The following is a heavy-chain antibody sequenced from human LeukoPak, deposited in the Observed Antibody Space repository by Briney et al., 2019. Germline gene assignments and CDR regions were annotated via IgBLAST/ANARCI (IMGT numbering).Heavy chain of an antibody. CDR1: GYSFTSYY. CDR2: IDPSGGST. J-gene: IGHJ1*01. V-gene: IGHV1-46*01. Sequence: GESLKISCKASGYSFTSYYMQWLRQAPGQGLEWMGIIDPSGGSTGYAPKFQGRVIMTRDTSTSTVYMDLSSLRSEDTAVYYCVRDSSGSYDHWGQGTLVTVYS. CDR3: VRDSSGSYDH. D-gene: IGHD1-26*01.